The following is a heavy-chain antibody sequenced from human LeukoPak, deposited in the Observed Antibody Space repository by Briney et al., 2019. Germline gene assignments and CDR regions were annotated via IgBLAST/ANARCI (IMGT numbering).Heavy chain of an antibody. CDR1: GFTFSSYE. Sequence: GGSLRLSCAASGFTFSSYEMNWVRQAPGKGLEWVSYISSSGSTIYYADSVKGRFTISRDNAKKSLYLQMNSLRAEDTAVYYCARDPGYNYGFDYWGQGTLVTVSS. D-gene: IGHD5-18*01. J-gene: IGHJ4*02. CDR3: ARDPGYNYGFDY. CDR2: ISSSGSTI. V-gene: IGHV3-48*03.